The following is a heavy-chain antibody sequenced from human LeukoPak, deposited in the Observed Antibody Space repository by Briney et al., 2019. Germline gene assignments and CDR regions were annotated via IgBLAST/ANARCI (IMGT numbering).Heavy chain of an antibody. CDR1: GFTVSSNY. D-gene: IGHD3-10*01. CDR2: IKQDGSEK. Sequence: GGSLRLSCAASGFTVSSNYMSWVRQAPGKGLEWVANIKQDGSEKYYVDSVKGRFTISRDNAKNSLYLQMNSLRAEDTAVYYCARGPERGSWYYYYYYGMDVWGQGTTVTVSS. V-gene: IGHV3-7*01. J-gene: IGHJ6*02. CDR3: ARGPERGSWYYYYYYGMDV.